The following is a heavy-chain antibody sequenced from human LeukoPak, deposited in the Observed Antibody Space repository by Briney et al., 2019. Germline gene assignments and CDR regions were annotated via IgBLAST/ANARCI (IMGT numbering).Heavy chain of an antibody. CDR1: GFTFSSYA. J-gene: IGHJ4*02. D-gene: IGHD3-10*01. V-gene: IGHV3-30-3*01. Sequence: GGSLRLSCAASGFTFSSYAMHWVRQAPGKGLEWVAVISYDGSNKYYADSVKGRFTTSRDNAKNTVYLQMNSLRAEDTAVYYCAIGGTYGSGSWGQGTLVTVSS. CDR3: AIGGTYGSGS. CDR2: ISYDGSNK.